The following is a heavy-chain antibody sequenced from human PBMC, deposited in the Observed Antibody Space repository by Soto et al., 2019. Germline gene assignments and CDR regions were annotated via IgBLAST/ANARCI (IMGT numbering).Heavy chain of an antibody. CDR2: IYPGDSDT. CDR1: GYSFTSYW. Sequence: LGESLKISCKGSGYSFTSYWIGWVRQMPGKGLEWMGIIYPGDSDTRYSPSFQGQVTISADKSISTAYLQWSSLKASDTAMYYCARLMVHAMVGMDVWGQGTTVTVSS. V-gene: IGHV5-51*01. D-gene: IGHD2-8*01. J-gene: IGHJ6*02. CDR3: ARLMVHAMVGMDV.